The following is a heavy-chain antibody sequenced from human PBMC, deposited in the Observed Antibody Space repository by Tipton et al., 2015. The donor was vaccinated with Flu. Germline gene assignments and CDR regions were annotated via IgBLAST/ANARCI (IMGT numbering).Heavy chain of an antibody. Sequence: GEALSSTSYFWGWIRQPPGKGLEWIGTMYHTGGTYFNPSLRSRVSMAVDTSKNQLSLQLKTVTAADTAVYYCAKSGSYLEYLQHWGQGTLVTVSS. J-gene: IGHJ1*01. V-gene: IGHV4-39*07. CDR3: AKSGSYLEYLQH. D-gene: IGHD1-26*01. CDR2: MYHTGGT. CDR1: GEALSSTSYF.